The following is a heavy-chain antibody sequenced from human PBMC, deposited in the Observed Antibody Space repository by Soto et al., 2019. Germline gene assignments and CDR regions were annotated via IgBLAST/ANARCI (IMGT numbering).Heavy chain of an antibody. Sequence: QVQLVQSGAEVKKPGSSVKVSCKAPGGPFSSYAISWVRQAPGQGLEWMGGIIPIFGTAKYAQKFQGRVTITADESTSTGYMELSSLRSEDTAVYYCARSQGGSSSLDIYYYYYYGMDVWGQGTTVTVSS. D-gene: IGHD2-15*01. CDR1: GGPFSSYA. CDR2: IIPIFGTA. CDR3: ARSQGGSSSLDIYYYYYYGMDV. V-gene: IGHV1-69*01. J-gene: IGHJ6*02.